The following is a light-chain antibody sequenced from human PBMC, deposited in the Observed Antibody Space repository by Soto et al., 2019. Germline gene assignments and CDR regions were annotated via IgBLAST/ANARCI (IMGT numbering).Light chain of an antibody. CDR2: DVS. Sequence: IQMTQSPASLSASVGDTVTITCRATQRMRGWLAWYQQKPGKSPRRLIYDVSALPRRVPPSFSGSGSGTDFALFISSLQPADFATSYGHQYDSFWGTFGQGTKVDIK. CDR1: QRMRGW. J-gene: IGKJ1*01. V-gene: IGKV1-5*01. CDR3: HQYDSFWGT.